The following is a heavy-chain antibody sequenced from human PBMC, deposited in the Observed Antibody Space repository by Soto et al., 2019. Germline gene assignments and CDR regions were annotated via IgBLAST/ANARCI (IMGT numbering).Heavy chain of an antibody. CDR3: VRGLSEGLPPLAY. V-gene: IGHV4-31*03. CDR1: GGSISSGGYY. Sequence: SETLSLTCTVSGGSISSGGYYWSWIRQHPGKGLEWIGYIYYSGSTYYNPSLKSRVTISVDTSKNRFSLKLSSVTAADTAVYYWVRGLSEGLPPLAYGGKETRAPVSS. D-gene: IGHD3-16*01. J-gene: IGHJ4*02. CDR2: IYYSGST.